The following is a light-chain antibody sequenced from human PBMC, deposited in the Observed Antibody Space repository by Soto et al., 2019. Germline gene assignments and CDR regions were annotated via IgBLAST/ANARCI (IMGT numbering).Light chain of an antibody. CDR2: SAS. V-gene: IGKV1-9*01. Sequence: IQLTQSPSSLSASVGDRVTITCRASQGIYNSLAWYQQKPGKAPNLLIHSASALRSGVPSRFSGSGSGTDFTLTISSLQPADFATYYCQQLSSYPRTFGQGTKVDLK. J-gene: IGKJ1*01. CDR1: QGIYNS. CDR3: QQLSSYPRT.